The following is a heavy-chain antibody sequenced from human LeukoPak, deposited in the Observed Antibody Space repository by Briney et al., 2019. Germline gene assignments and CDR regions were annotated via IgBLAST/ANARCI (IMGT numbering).Heavy chain of an antibody. CDR3: AKDLWDRYYYYIDV. J-gene: IGHJ6*03. Sequence: GGSLRLSCAASGFTFSSYGMHWVRQAPGKGLEWVAFIRYDGSNKYYADSVKGRFTISRDNSKNTLYLQMNSLRAEDTAVYYCAKDLWDRYYYYIDVWGKGTTVTVSS. CDR2: IRYDGSNK. CDR1: GFTFSSYG. V-gene: IGHV3-30*02. D-gene: IGHD1-26*01.